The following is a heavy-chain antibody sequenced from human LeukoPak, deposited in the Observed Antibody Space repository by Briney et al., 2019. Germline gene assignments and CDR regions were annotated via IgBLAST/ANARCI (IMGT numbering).Heavy chain of an antibody. CDR1: GFTFSSYA. CDR2: ISGRGGST. V-gene: IGHV3-23*01. D-gene: IGHD4-17*01. J-gene: IGHJ3*02. CDR3: AKDLGFSTVTTFRI. Sequence: PGASLRLSCAASGFTFSSYAMSWVRQAPGKGLEWVSAISGRGGSTYYADSVKGRFTISRDNSKNTLYLQMNSLRAEDTTVYYCAKDLGFSTVTTFRIWGQGTMVTVSS.